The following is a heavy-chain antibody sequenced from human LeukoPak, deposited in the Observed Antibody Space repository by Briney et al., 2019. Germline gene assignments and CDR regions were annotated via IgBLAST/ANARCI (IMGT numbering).Heavy chain of an antibody. CDR1: GFTFSSSA. Sequence: GRSLRLSCAASGFTFSSSAMRWVRQAPWKGLEWVSLISGSGGSTYYADSVKGRFTISRDNSKNTLYLQMNSLRAEDTAVYYCAKDSSSGFGDPYYFDYWGQGTLVTVSS. CDR2: ISGSGGST. D-gene: IGHD3-10*01. V-gene: IGHV3-23*01. CDR3: AKDSSSGFGDPYYFDY. J-gene: IGHJ4*02.